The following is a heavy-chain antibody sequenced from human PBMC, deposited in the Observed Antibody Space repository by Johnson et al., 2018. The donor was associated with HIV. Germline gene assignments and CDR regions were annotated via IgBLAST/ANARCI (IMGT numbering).Heavy chain of an antibody. CDR1: GFTFSSYA. Sequence: VESGGGVVQPGRSLRLSCAASGFTFSSYAMHWVRQAPGKGLEWVAVISYDGSNKYYADSVKGRFTISRDNSKNTLYLQMNSLRAEDTAVYYCARAGSSSDDAFDIWGQGTMVTVSS. CDR2: ISYDGSNK. V-gene: IGHV3-30*04. D-gene: IGHD6-6*01. J-gene: IGHJ3*02. CDR3: ARAGSSSDDAFDI.